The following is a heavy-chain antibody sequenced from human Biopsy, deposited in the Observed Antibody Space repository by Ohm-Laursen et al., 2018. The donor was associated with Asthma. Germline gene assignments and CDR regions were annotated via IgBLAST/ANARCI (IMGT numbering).Heavy chain of an antibody. CDR2: IDWEEDK. V-gene: IGHV2-70*16. J-gene: IGHJ4*02. D-gene: IGHD1-14*01. Sequence: TLSLTYTVSGGSISSGAYYWSWVRQPPGKALEWLARIDWEEDKFYSTSLRTRLTISKGSSEDQVVLTMTNMGPDDTATYYCTRHNDYWGPGILVTVSS. CDR1: GGSISSGAYY. CDR3: TRHNDY.